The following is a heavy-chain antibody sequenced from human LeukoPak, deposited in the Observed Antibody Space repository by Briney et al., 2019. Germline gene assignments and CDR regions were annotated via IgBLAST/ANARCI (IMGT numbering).Heavy chain of an antibody. D-gene: IGHD2-2*01. CDR3: ARDYLYAFDY. CDR1: GFSFSSYS. Sequence: GGSLRLSCAASGFSFSSYSMNWVRQAPGKGLEWVSYISGSGNAKHYTDSVKGRFAISRDNAKNALYLQMNSLRAEDTAVYFCARDYLYAFDYWGQGTLVTVSS. J-gene: IGHJ4*02. V-gene: IGHV3-48*01. CDR2: ISGSGNAK.